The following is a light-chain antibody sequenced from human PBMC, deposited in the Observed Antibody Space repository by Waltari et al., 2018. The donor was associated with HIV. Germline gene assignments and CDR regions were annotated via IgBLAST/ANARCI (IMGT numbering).Light chain of an antibody. J-gene: IGLJ3*02. V-gene: IGLV2-11*01. CDR1: RSAVGDYNY. CDR3: CSYAGTWL. CDR2: DVT. Sequence: QSALTQPHSASGSPGQSVTLSCTGTRSAVGDYNYVSWYQRHPGKAPTLMIYDVTKRPSGVPDRFSGSKSGNTASLTISGLQAEDDAEYYCCSYAGTWLFGGGTKLTVL.